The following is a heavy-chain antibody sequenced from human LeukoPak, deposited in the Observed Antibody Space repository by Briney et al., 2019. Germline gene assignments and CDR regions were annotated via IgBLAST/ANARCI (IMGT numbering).Heavy chain of an antibody. V-gene: IGHV3-23*01. CDR1: GFTFRNYA. CDR2: ISGNGGLT. CDR3: AELGITMIGGV. J-gene: IGHJ6*04. Sequence: QSGGSLRLSCAASGFTFRNYAMSWVRQAPGRGLETVSAISGNGGLTYYADSVKGRFTISRDNAKNSLYLQMNSLRAEDTAVYYCAELGITMIGGVWGKGTTVTISS. D-gene: IGHD3-10*02.